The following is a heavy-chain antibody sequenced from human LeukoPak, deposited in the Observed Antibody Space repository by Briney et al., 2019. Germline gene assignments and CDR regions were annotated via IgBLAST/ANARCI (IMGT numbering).Heavy chain of an antibody. J-gene: IGHJ4*02. Sequence: GGSLRLSCAASGFTFSSYWMHWVRQAPGKGLVWVSRINSDGTNTSYADSVKGRFTISRDNAKNTLYLQTNSLRAEDTALYYCARSRNGSFDYWGQGTLVTVSS. CDR1: GFTFSSYW. V-gene: IGHV3-74*01. D-gene: IGHD6-25*01. CDR2: INSDGTNT. CDR3: ARSRNGSFDY.